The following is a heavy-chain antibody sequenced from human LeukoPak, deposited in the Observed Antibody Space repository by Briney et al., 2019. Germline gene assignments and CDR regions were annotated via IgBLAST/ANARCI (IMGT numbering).Heavy chain of an antibody. J-gene: IGHJ4*02. CDR1: GGSFSGYY. V-gene: IGHV4-34*01. CDR3: ARGTVAALGY. D-gene: IGHD6-19*01. Sequence: SETLSLTCAVYGGSFSGYYWSWIRQPPGKGLEWIGEINHSGSTNYNPSLKSRVTISVDTSKNQFSLKLSSVTAADTAVYYCARGTVAALGYWGQGTLVTVS. CDR2: INHSGST.